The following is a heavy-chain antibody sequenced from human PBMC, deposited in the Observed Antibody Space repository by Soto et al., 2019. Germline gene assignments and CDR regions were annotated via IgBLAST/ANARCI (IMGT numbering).Heavy chain of an antibody. Sequence: GGSLRLSCAASGFPFNAYGMHWVRRAPGKGLEWVACISYDGRSKYYVDSVKGRFTISRDSSKNTLYLQMSSLQREDAAVYYCAKAQGYRSGWHKLSMVAFDICGQGPMVTVSS. CDR1: GFPFNAYG. V-gene: IGHV3-30*18. CDR2: ISYDGRSK. J-gene: IGHJ3*02. D-gene: IGHD6-19*01. CDR3: AKAQGYRSGWHKLSMVAFDI.